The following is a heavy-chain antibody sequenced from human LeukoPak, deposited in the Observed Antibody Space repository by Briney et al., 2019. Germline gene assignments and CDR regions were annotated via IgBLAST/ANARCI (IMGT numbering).Heavy chain of an antibody. V-gene: IGHV1-2*02. CDR1: GYTFTDYY. D-gene: IGHD3-9*01. J-gene: IGHJ4*02. CDR2: INPNSGDT. Sequence: ASVKVSCKASGYTFTDYYIYWVRQAPGQGLEWMGWINPNSGDTGYAQKFQGRVTMTRDTSVGTVYMELSRLRSDDTAIYYCARRSDWYYFDYWGQGTLVTLSS. CDR3: ARRSDWYYFDY.